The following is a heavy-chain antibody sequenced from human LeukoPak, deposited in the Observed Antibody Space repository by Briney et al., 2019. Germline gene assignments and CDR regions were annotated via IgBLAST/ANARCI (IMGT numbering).Heavy chain of an antibody. Sequence: ASVKVSCKASGYTFTGYYMHWVRPAPGQGLEWMGWINPNSGGTNYARKFQGRVTMTRDTSISTAYMELSRLRSDDTAVYYCARDLQSSSGYYYVVGYWGQGTLVTVSS. J-gene: IGHJ4*02. CDR2: INPNSGGT. CDR3: ARDLQSSSGYYYVVGY. D-gene: IGHD3-22*01. CDR1: GYTFTGYY. V-gene: IGHV1-2*02.